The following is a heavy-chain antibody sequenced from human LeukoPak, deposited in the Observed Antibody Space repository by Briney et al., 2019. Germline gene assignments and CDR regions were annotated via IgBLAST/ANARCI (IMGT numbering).Heavy chain of an antibody. CDR2: ISSSSSYI. D-gene: IGHD6-13*01. V-gene: IGHV3-21*01. J-gene: IGHJ4*02. CDR1: GFTFSSYS. CDR3: ARGGRQQLEEIIDY. Sequence: GGSLRLSCAASGFTFSSYSMNWVRQAPGKGLEWVSSISSSSSYIYYADSVKGRFTISRDNAKNSLYLQMNSLRAEDTAVYYCARGGRQQLEEIIDYWGQGTLVTVSS.